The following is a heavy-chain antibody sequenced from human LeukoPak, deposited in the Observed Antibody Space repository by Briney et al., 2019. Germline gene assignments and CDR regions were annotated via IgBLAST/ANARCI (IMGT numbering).Heavy chain of an antibody. Sequence: PSETLSLTCTVSGGSISSSSYYWGWIRQPPGKGLEWIGRIYTSGSTNYNPSLKSRVTMSVDTSKNQFSLNLNSVTAADTAVYYCARGTGSLFYWGHGILVTVSS. CDR3: ARGTGSLFY. V-gene: IGHV4-61*02. D-gene: IGHD3-10*01. J-gene: IGHJ4*01. CDR1: GGSISSSSYY. CDR2: IYTSGST.